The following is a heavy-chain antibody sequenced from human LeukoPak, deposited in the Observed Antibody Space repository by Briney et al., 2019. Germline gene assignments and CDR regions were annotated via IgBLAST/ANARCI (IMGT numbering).Heavy chain of an antibody. V-gene: IGHV4-30-4*01. J-gene: IGHJ4*02. CDR2: IYYSGST. CDR1: GGSISSGDYY. CDR3: AKRGFSAVQIDY. Sequence: SQTLSLTCTVSGGSISSGDYYWSWIRQPPGKGLEWIGYIYYSGSTCYNPSLKSRVTISVDTSKNQFSLKLSSVTAADTAVYYCAKRGFSAVQIDYWGQGTLVTVSS. D-gene: IGHD1-1*01.